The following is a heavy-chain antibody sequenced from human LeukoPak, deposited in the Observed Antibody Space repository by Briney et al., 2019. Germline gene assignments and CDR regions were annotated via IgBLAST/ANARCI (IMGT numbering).Heavy chain of an antibody. CDR3: ARDLRDLNTIFAVARSQGYFDN. CDR1: GFTFSSYS. V-gene: IGHV3-21*01. Sequence: GGSLRLSCAASGFTFSSYSMNWVRQAPGKGLEWVSSISSSSSYIYYADSVKGRFTISRDNAKNSLYLQMNSLRAEDTAVYYCARDLRDLNTIFAVARSQGYFDNWGQGTLVTVSS. CDR2: ISSSSSYI. J-gene: IGHJ4*02. D-gene: IGHD3-3*01.